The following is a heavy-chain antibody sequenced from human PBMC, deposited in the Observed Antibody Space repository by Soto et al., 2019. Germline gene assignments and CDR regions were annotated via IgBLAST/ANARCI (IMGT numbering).Heavy chain of an antibody. CDR1: GLTFSSYA. Sequence: PGGSLRLSCAVSGLTFSSYAMNWVRQAPGKGLEWISAISGSGFVTYYADSVKGRFTISRDNSKNTLYLQMNSLRAEDTAVYYYANFSPATVTTTHYWGQGTLVTVSS. V-gene: IGHV3-23*01. J-gene: IGHJ4*02. CDR2: ISGSGFVT. D-gene: IGHD4-17*01. CDR3: ANFSPATVTTTHY.